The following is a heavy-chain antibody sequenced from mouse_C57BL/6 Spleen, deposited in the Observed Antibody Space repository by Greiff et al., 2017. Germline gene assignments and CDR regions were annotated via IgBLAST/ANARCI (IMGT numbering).Heavy chain of an antibody. CDR2: IDPETGGT. V-gene: IGHV1-15*01. D-gene: IGHD2-4*01. J-gene: IGHJ1*03. CDR3: TESYYDYDKGYFDV. CDR1: GYTFTDYE. Sequence: QVQLQQSGAELVRPGASVTLSCKASGYTFTDYEMHWVKQTPVHGLEWIGAIDPETGGTAYNQKFKGKAILTADKSSSTAYMELRSLTSEDSAVYYCTESYYDYDKGYFDVWGTGTTVTVSS.